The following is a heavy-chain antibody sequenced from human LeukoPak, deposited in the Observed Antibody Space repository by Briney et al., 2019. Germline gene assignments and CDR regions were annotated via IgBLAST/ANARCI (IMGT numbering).Heavy chain of an antibody. J-gene: IGHJ6*03. CDR1: GGSISSGSDY. Sequence: SETLSLTWTVSGGSISSGSDYWKWIRQPAGKGPEWIGRISTSVNPNYNPSLKSRVTISVDTSKNQLSLKLNSVTAADTAVYYCARAPGGRRAYYMDVWGKGTTVTISS. D-gene: IGHD3-16*01. CDR3: ARAPGGRRAYYMDV. CDR2: ISTSVNP. V-gene: IGHV4-61*02.